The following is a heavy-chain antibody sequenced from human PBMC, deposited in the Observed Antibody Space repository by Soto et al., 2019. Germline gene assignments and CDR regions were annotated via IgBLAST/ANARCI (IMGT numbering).Heavy chain of an antibody. D-gene: IGHD4-4*01. Sequence: SLRLSCAASGFTFDDYAMHWVRQAPGKGLEWVSGISWNSGSIGYADSVKGRFTISRDNAKNSLYLQMNSLRAEDTALYYCAKDPAPYSTDYYYGMDVWGQGTTVTVSS. CDR2: ISWNSGSI. J-gene: IGHJ6*02. CDR3: AKDPAPYSTDYYYGMDV. V-gene: IGHV3-9*01. CDR1: GFTFDDYA.